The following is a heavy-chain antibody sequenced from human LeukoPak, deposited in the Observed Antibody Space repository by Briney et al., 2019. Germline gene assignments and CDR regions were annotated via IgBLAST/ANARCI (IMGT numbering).Heavy chain of an antibody. CDR3: ARNGREARHFQH. CDR1: GYTFTSYG. CDR2: MNPNSGNT. V-gene: IGHV1-8*03. Sequence: GASVKVSCKASGYTFTSYGISWARQATGQGLEWMGWMNPNSGNTGYAQKLQGRVTITRNTSISTAYMELSSLRSEDTAVYYCARNGREARHFQHWGQGTLVTVSS. J-gene: IGHJ1*01. D-gene: IGHD1-26*01.